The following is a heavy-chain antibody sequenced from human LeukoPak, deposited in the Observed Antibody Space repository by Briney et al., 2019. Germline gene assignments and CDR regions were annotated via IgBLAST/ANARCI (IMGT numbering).Heavy chain of an antibody. CDR2: IRSKANSYAT. CDR1: GFTFSGSA. CDR3: TSSIGYCSGGSCRGNYYCMDV. D-gene: IGHD2-15*01. J-gene: IGHJ6*03. Sequence: GGSLRLSCAASGFTFSGSAMHWVRQASGKGLEWVGRIRSKANSYATAYAASVKGRFTISRDDSKNTAYLQMNSLKTEDTAVYYCTSSIGYCSGGSCRGNYYCMDVWGKGTTVTISS. V-gene: IGHV3-73*01.